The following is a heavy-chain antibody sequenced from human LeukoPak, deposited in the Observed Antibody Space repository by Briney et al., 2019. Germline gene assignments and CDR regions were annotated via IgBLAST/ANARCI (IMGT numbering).Heavy chain of an antibody. CDR1: GGSISSGGYY. D-gene: IGHD2-21*02. J-gene: IGHJ4*02. CDR3: ARVPAVVTAIL. V-gene: IGHV4-31*03. Sequence: ASQTLSLTCTVSGGSISSGGYYWSWIRQHPGRGLEWIGYIYYSGSTYYNPSLKSRVTISVDTSKNQFSLKLSSVTAADTAVYYCARVPAVVTAILWGQGTLVTVSS. CDR2: IYYSGST.